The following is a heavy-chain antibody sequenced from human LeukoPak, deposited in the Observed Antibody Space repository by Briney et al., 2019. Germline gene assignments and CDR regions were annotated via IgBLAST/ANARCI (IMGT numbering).Heavy chain of an antibody. V-gene: IGHV4-34*01. CDR3: ARFERRRRGYSYGYRDDY. CDR2: INHSGST. Sequence: PSETLSLTCAVYGGSFSGYYWSWIRQPPGKGLEWIGEINHSGSTNYNPSLKSRVTISVDTSKNQFSLKLSSVTAADTAVYYCARFERRRRGYSYGYRDDYWGQGTLVTVSS. CDR1: GGSFSGYY. J-gene: IGHJ4*02. D-gene: IGHD5-18*01.